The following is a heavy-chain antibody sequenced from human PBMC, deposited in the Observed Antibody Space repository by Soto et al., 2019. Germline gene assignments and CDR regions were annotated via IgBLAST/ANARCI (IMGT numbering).Heavy chain of an antibody. CDR2: ISGSGGST. CDR1: GFTVSNYY. V-gene: IGHV3-23*01. Sequence: GGSLRLSCAASGFTVSNYYMSWVRQAPGKGLEWVSAISGSGGSTYYADSVKGRFTISRDNSKNTLYLQMNSLRAEDTAVYYCAKRSVDYSNLGDYYYYYMDVWGKGTTVTVSS. J-gene: IGHJ6*03. D-gene: IGHD4-4*01. CDR3: AKRSVDYSNLGDYYYYYMDV.